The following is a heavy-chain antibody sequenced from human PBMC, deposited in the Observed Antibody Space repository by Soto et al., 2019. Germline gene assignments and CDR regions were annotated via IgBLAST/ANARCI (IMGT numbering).Heavy chain of an antibody. V-gene: IGHV1-69*01. Sequence: QVQLVQSGAEVKKPGSSVKVSCKASGGTFRYHVFNWVRQAPGQGLEWMGGIIPIIGTPNYAQKFQGRVKNTADASTNTVYLEVSSLRSQDTAVYFCARDLEFRDGNISHLDFWGQGTLVTVSS. D-gene: IGHD3-3*01. CDR1: GGTFRYHV. CDR3: ARDLEFRDGNISHLDF. J-gene: IGHJ4*02. CDR2: IIPIIGTP.